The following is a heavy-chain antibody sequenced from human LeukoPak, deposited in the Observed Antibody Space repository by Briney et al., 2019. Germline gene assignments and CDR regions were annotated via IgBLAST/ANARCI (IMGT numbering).Heavy chain of an antibody. Sequence: SETLSLTCAVYSGSFSGYYWSWIRQPPGKGLEWIGEINHSGSTNYNPSLKSRVTISVDTSKNQFSLKLSSVTAADTAVYYCARGRYCSGGSCYRPYYYYGMDVWGQGTSVTVSS. CDR3: ARGRYCSGGSCYRPYYYYGMDV. D-gene: IGHD2-15*01. CDR1: SGSFSGYY. V-gene: IGHV4-34*01. J-gene: IGHJ6*02. CDR2: INHSGST.